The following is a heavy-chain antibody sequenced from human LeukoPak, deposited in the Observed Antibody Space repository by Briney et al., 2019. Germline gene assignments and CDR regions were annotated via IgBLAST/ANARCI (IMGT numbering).Heavy chain of an antibody. V-gene: IGHV4-59*01. J-gene: IGHJ4*02. CDR1: GGSISSYY. CDR2: IYYSGST. D-gene: IGHD6-19*01. CDR3: ARGYSSGPNTEEVIDY. Sequence: SETLSLTCTISGGSISSYYWSWIRQPPGKGLEWIGYIYYSGSTNYNPSLKSRVTISVDTSKNQFSLKLSSVTAADTAVYYCARGYSSGPNTEEVIDYWGQGTLVTVSS.